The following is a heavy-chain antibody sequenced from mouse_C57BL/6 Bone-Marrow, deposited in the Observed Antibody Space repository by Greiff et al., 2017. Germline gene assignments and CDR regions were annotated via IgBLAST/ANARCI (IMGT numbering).Heavy chain of an antibody. CDR3: ARGYLDY. V-gene: IGHV5-17*01. Sequence: EVQGVESGGGLVKPGGSLKLSCAASGFTFSDYGMHWVRQAPEKGLEWVAYISSGSGTIYYADTVKGRFTISRDNAKNTLFLQMTSLRSEDTAMYYCARGYLDYWGQGTTLTVSS. J-gene: IGHJ2*01. D-gene: IGHD2-2*01. CDR2: ISSGSGTI. CDR1: GFTFSDYG.